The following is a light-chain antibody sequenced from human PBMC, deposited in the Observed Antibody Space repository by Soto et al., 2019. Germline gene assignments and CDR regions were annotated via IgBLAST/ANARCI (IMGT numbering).Light chain of an antibody. J-gene: IGLJ2*01. CDR1: KLGGKY. CDR2: DDT. CDR3: QAWDNSVI. V-gene: IGLV3-1*01. Sequence: SYELTQPPSVSVSPGQTATMTCSGDKLGGKYVCWYQQKPGQSPVLVIYDDTKRPSGIPERFSGSNSGNTATLTISGTQAMDEADYYCQAWDNSVIFGGGTKSPS.